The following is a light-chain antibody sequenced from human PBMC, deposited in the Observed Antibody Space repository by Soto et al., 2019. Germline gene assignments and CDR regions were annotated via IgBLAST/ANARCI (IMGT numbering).Light chain of an antibody. V-gene: IGKV1-9*01. Sequence: IQFTQSPSSLSASVGDRVAITGRASKGISSYVAWYQPPPGTENQLLTDAASNLQSWVPSRFRGIGSGTDCTLTISSLKTEEGATYYGQQLNSYPRTVGQGTKLEIK. CDR2: AAS. CDR3: QQLNSYPRT. J-gene: IGKJ1*01. CDR1: KGISSY.